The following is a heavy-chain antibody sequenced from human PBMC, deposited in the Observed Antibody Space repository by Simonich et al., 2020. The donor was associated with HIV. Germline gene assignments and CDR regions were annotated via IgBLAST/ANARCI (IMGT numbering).Heavy chain of an antibody. CDR2: FDPEVGET. D-gene: IGHD3-9*01. Sequence: VRRGAEVKKPGSSVKDSCKVSGHSLTDLSMHWARPTPGKGLEWMGGFDPEVGETIYAQKFQGRFTLTEDTSTAKAYLEMSGLRSEETALYYCATWEVKDDVLTGFPYWYCDLWGRGTLVTVSS. CDR1: GHSLTDLS. V-gene: IGHV1-24*01. CDR3: ATWEVKDDVLTGFPYWYCDL. J-gene: IGHJ2*01.